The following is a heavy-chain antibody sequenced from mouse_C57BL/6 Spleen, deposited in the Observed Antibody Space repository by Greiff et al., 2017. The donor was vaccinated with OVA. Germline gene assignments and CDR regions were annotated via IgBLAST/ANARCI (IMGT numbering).Heavy chain of an antibody. D-gene: IGHD6-1*01. CDR3: ARKSLYAMDY. V-gene: IGHV1-64*01. CDR1: GYTFTSYW. CDR2: IHPNSGST. Sequence: VQLQQPGAELVKPGASVKLSCKASGYTFTSYWMHWVKQRPGQGLEWIGMIHPNSGSTNYNEKFKSKATLTVDKSSSTAYMQLSSLTSEDSEVYYCARKSLYAMDYWGQGTSVTVSS. J-gene: IGHJ4*01.